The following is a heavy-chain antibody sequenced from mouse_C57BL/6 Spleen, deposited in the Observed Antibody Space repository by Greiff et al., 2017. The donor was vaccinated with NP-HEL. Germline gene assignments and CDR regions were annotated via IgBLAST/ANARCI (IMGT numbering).Heavy chain of an antibody. J-gene: IGHJ2*01. Sequence: QVQLQQPGAALVRPGTSVKLSCKASGYTFTSYWMHWVKQRPGQGLEWIGVIDPSDSYTNYNQKFKGKATLTVDTSSSTAYMQLSSLTSEDSAVYYCANIYYYGSSSFDYWGQGTTRTVSS. CDR2: IDPSDSYT. V-gene: IGHV1-59*01. CDR1: GYTFTSYW. D-gene: IGHD1-1*01. CDR3: ANIYYYGSSSFDY.